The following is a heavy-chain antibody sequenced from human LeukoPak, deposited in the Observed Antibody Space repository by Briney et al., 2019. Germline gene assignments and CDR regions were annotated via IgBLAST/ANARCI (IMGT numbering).Heavy chain of an antibody. CDR2: IYYSGST. Sequence: SETLSLTCNVSGGSISSHYWSWNRQPPGKGLEWIGYIYYSGSTNCNPSLKSGVTISVDTSYNQLSLKLICVTTADTAAEYYSGCGRGGATTYYYYYFMDVWGKETTVTVSS. CDR3: SGCGRGGATTYYYYYFMDV. D-gene: IGHD5-24*01. V-gene: IGHV4-59*11. J-gene: IGHJ6*03. CDR1: GGSISSHY.